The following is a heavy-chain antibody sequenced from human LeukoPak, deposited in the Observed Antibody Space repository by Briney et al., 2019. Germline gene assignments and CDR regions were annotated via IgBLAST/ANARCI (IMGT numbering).Heavy chain of an antibody. Sequence: GGSLRLSCAASGFTFSSYSMNWVRQAPGKGLEWVSYISSSSSTIYYADSVKGRFTISRDNAKNSLYLQMNSLRAEDTAVYYCARVPATARPHYFDYWGQGTLVTVSS. V-gene: IGHV3-48*01. D-gene: IGHD6-6*01. CDR2: ISSSSSTI. J-gene: IGHJ4*02. CDR1: GFTFSSYS. CDR3: ARVPATARPHYFDY.